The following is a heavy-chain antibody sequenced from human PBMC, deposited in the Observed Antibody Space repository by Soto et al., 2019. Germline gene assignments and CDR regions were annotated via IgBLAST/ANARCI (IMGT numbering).Heavy chain of an antibody. CDR1: GGSISSGGYY. Sequence: QVQLQESGPGLVKPSQTLSLTCTVSGGSISSGGYYWSWIRQHPGKGLEWIGYIYYSGSTYYNPSLRSRVTISGDTSKNHFSLKLSPVTAADTAVYYCARGVMATVVNYWGQGTLVTVSS. CDR3: ARGVMATVVNY. V-gene: IGHV4-31*03. CDR2: IYYSGST. D-gene: IGHD4-17*01. J-gene: IGHJ4*02.